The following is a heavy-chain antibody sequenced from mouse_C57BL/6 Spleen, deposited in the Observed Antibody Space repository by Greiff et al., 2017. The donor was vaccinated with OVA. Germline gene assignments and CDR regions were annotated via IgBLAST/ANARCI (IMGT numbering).Heavy chain of an antibody. V-gene: IGHV5-16*01. D-gene: IGHD2-1*01. CDR3: ARAYYGINWYFDV. CDR2: INYDGSST. CDR1: GFTFSDYY. J-gene: IGHJ1*03. Sequence: EVMLVESEGGLVQPGSSMKLSCTASGFTFSDYYMAWVRQVPEKGLEWVANINYDGSSTYYLDSLKSRFIISRDNAKNILYLQMSSLKSEDTATYYCARAYYGINWYFDVWGTGTTVTVSS.